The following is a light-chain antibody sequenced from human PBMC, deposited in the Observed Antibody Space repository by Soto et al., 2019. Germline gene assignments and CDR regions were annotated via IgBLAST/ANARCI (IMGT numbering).Light chain of an antibody. CDR2: GVT. CDR3: SSYTSYTTLWV. Sequence: QSALTQPAAVSGSPGQSITISCTGTDSDIGNYNYVSWYQQHPGKAPKLMIYGVTNRPSGVSDRFSGSKSGNAASLTISGLQAEDEGDYYCSSYTSYTTLWVFGGGTKVTVL. V-gene: IGLV2-14*01. J-gene: IGLJ3*02. CDR1: DSDIGNYNY.